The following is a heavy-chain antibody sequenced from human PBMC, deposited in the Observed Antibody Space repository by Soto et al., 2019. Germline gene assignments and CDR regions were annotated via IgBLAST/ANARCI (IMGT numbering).Heavy chain of an antibody. Sequence: EVQLVESGGGLVKPGGSLRLSCAGSGFLFPNAWMSWFRQAPGKGLEWVGHIKNKGDGGTADHAAAVKGRFVISRDDSERMVFLQMNSLKVEDTAVYYCVTMGLYCSGGSCYSDNWGQGALVTVSS. CDR3: VTMGLYCSGGSCYSDN. J-gene: IGHJ4*02. CDR1: GFLFPNAW. CDR2: IKNKGDGGTA. V-gene: IGHV3-15*01. D-gene: IGHD2-15*01.